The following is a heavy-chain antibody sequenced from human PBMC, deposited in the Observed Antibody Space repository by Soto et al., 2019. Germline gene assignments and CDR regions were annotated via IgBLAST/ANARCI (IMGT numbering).Heavy chain of an antibody. V-gene: IGHV3-23*01. CDR3: GKDGREEEYVWGSYCYFDY. Sequence: GGSLRLSCAASGFTFSSYAMSWVRQAPGKGLEWVSAISGSGGSTYYADSVKGRFTISRDNSKNTLYLQMNSLRAEDKAVYYCGKDGREEEYVWGSYCYFDYWGQGTLVTVSS. CDR2: ISGSGGST. D-gene: IGHD3-16*01. CDR1: GFTFSSYA. J-gene: IGHJ4*02.